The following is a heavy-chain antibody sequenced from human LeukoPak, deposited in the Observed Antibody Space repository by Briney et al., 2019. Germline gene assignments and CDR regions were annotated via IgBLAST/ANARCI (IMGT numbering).Heavy chain of an antibody. CDR2: IKQDGSEK. Sequence: GGSLRLSCAASGFTFSSYWMSWVRQAPGKGLEWVANIKQDGSEKYYVDSVKGRFTISRDNAKNSLYLQMNSLRAEDTAVYYCARSIAAAEGPFDYWGQGTLVTIYS. V-gene: IGHV3-7*01. D-gene: IGHD6-13*01. J-gene: IGHJ4*02. CDR1: GFTFSSYW. CDR3: ARSIAAAEGPFDY.